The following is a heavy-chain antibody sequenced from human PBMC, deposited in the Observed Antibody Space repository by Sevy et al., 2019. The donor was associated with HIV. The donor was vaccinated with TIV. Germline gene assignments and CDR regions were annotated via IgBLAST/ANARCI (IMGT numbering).Heavy chain of an antibody. V-gene: IGHV3-9*01. D-gene: IGHD2-8*01. CDR3: VKMVDRNGPYYFYMDA. Sequence: GGSLRLSCAASGFTFGDYTMHWVRQAPGKGLEWVSGINWNSSSIDYADSVKGRFTISRDNARESLYLQMNSLRREDTALYYCVKMVDRNGPYYFYMDAWGKGTTVTVSS. CDR2: INWNSSSI. J-gene: IGHJ6*03. CDR1: GFTFGDYT.